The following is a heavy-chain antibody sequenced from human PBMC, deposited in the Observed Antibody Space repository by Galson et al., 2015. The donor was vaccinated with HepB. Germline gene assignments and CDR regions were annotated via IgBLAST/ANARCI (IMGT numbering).Heavy chain of an antibody. CDR2: IKQDGSEK. Sequence: SLRLSCAASGFTFSSYWMSWVRQAPGKGLEWVANIKQDGSEKYYVDSVKGRFTISRDNAKNSLYLQMNSLRAEDTAVYYCARDCGGDCYDDYFDYWGQGTLVTVSS. V-gene: IGHV3-7*03. J-gene: IGHJ4*02. CDR1: GFTFSSYW. CDR3: ARDCGGDCYDDYFDY. D-gene: IGHD2-21*02.